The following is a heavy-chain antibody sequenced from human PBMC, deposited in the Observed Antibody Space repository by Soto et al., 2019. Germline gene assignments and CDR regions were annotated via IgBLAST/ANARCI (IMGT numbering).Heavy chain of an antibody. V-gene: IGHV4-34*01. CDR1: GGSFSGYY. Sequence: PSETLSLTCAVYGGSFSGYYWCRIRQPPGKGLEWIGEINHSGSTNYNPSLKRRVTISVDTSKNQFSLKLSSVTAADTAVYYCARARRITGNWNSARALFGMDVWGQGTTVTVSS. CDR3: ARARRITGNWNSARALFGMDV. J-gene: IGHJ6*02. CDR2: INHSGST. D-gene: IGHD1-7*01.